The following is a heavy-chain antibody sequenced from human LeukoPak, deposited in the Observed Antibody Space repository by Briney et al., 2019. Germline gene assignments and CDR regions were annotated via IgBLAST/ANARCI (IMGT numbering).Heavy chain of an antibody. D-gene: IGHD3-3*01. CDR1: GGSISSGGYY. V-gene: IGHV4-31*03. Sequence: SETLSLTCTVSGGSISSGGYYWSWIRQHPGKGLEWIGYIYYSGSTYYNPSLKSRVTISVDTSKNQFSLKLSSVTAADTAVYYRARVTKNFWSGYRFFHPDYWGQGTLVTVSS. CDR2: IYYSGST. CDR3: ARVTKNFWSGYRFFHPDY. J-gene: IGHJ4*02.